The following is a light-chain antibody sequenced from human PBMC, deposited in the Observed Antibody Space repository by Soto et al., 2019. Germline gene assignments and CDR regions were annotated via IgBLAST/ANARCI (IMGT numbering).Light chain of an antibody. J-gene: IGLJ2*01. CDR3: CSYAAGDSFK. V-gene: IGLV2-14*01. Sequence: QSALTQPASVSGSPGQSITISCTGTSSDVGGYPFVSWYQQHPGKAPKLMIFEVSNRPSGVSNRFSGSKSGNTASLTISGLQAEDEADYYCCSYAAGDSFKFGGGTKLTVL. CDR1: SSDVGGYPF. CDR2: EVS.